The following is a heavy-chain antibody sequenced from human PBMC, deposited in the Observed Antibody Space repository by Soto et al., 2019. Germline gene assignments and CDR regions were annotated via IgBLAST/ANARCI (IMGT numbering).Heavy chain of an antibody. CDR2: ISGSGGST. CDR3: AKDLNRLWVYGMDV. D-gene: IGHD2-21*01. CDR1: GFTFSSFA. V-gene: IGHV3-23*01. J-gene: IGHJ6*02. Sequence: PGGSLRLSCAASGFTFSSFAISWVRQAPGKGLEWVSAISGSGGSTYYADSVKGRFTISRDNSKNTLYLQMNSLRAEDTAVYYCAKDLNRLWVYGMDVWGQGTTVTVSS.